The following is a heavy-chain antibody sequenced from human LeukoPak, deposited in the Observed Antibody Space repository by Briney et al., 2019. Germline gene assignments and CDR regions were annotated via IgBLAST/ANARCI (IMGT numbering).Heavy chain of an antibody. Sequence: GGSLRLSCAASGLTFSNYWMSWVRQAPGKGLEWVASIKQDGTETHYVDSVKGRFTTSRDNAKNTLYLQMDSLRAEDTGVYYCARSNQADDYWGQGTLVTVSS. D-gene: IGHD1-14*01. CDR1: GLTFSNYW. V-gene: IGHV3-7*01. J-gene: IGHJ4*02. CDR3: ARSNQADDY. CDR2: IKQDGTET.